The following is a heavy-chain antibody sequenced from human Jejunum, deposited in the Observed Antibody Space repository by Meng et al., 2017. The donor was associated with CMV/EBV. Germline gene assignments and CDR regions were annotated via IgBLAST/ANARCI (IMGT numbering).Heavy chain of an antibody. CDR1: GGAISSGGAY. CDR3: ARGTEAKPFEF. V-gene: IGHV4-31*03. Sequence: TCTVSGGAISSGGAYWGWIRQHPGEGLEWIGYIYSSGTTYYNPSLKSRVIISLDTSKSHLSLRLTSVTAADTALYFCARGTEAKPFEFWGQGTLVTSPQ. D-gene: IGHD3-16*01. J-gene: IGHJ4*02. CDR2: IYSSGTT.